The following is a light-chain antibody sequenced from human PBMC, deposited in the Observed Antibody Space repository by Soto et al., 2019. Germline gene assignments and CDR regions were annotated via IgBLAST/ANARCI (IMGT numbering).Light chain of an antibody. CDR2: EVT. J-gene: IGLJ1*01. Sequence: QSALTQPASVSGSPGQSITISCTATSSDVGSFNYVSWYQHHPGKAPKLMIYEVTSRPSGVSNRFSGSKSGNTASLTISGLQAEDEADYYCVSHATSTTLYVFGSGTKLTV. CDR3: VSHATSTTLYV. V-gene: IGLV2-14*01. CDR1: SSDVGSFNY.